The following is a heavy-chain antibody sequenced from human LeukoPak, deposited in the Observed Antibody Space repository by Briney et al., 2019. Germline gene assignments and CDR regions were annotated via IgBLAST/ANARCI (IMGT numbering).Heavy chain of an antibody. Sequence: ASVNVSCKAYGGTFSSYAISWVRQAPGQGLEWMGGIIPIFGTANYAQKFQGRVTITTDESTSTAYMELSSLRSEDTAVYYCARTTGDHYYYYYMDVWGKGPRSPSP. V-gene: IGHV1-69*05. CDR3: ARTTGDHYYYYYMDV. J-gene: IGHJ6*03. CDR1: GGTFSSYA. D-gene: IGHD7-27*01. CDR2: IIPIFGTA.